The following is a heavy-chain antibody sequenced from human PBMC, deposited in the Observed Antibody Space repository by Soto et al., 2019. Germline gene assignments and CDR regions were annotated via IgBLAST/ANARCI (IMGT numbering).Heavy chain of an antibody. CDR3: ARDPKTSGGQHWAFNYFDS. V-gene: IGHV3-30-3*01. D-gene: IGHD7-27*01. CDR2: ISYDGTNK. J-gene: IGHJ4*02. CDR1: GFSFSISP. Sequence: GGSLRLSCAASGFSFSISPMHWVRQAPGKGPEWVALISYDGTNKFYAGSVKGRFTISRDNSKSTLYLQVDSLRPEDAAVYYCARDPKTSGGQHWAFNYFDSWGQGTLVTVSS.